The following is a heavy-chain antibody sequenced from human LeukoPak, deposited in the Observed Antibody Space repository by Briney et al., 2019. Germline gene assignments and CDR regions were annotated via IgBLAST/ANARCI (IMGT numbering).Heavy chain of an antibody. CDR2: ISWNSGSI. V-gene: IGHV3-9*01. D-gene: IGHD2-2*01. CDR3: AKPSSNFFDY. Sequence: GGSLRLSCAASGFTFDDYVMHWVRHAPGKGLEWVSGISWNSGSIGYADSVKGRFTISRDNAKNSLYLQMNSLRAEDKALYYCAKPSSNFFDYWGQGTLVTVSS. CDR1: GFTFDDYV. J-gene: IGHJ4*02.